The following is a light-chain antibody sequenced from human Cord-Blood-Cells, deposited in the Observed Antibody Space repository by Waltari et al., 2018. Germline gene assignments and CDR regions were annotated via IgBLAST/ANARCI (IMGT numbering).Light chain of an antibody. Sequence: DIQMTQSPSSLSASVGDRVTITCQASQDISNYLNWYQQKPGKAPKLLIYDASNLETGVPSRFSGSGSGTDFTFTISSLQPEDIATYYCQQNDNLPPSTFGQGTKVEIK. J-gene: IGKJ1*01. CDR3: QQNDNLPPST. CDR2: DAS. CDR1: QDISNY. V-gene: IGKV1-33*01.